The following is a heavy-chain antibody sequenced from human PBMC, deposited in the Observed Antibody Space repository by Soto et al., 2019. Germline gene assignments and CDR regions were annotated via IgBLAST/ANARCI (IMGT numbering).Heavy chain of an antibody. CDR1: GGSISSYY. CDR3: ARDSPHHQNNWFDP. Sequence: SETLSVTCPVSGGSISSYYWSWIRQPTGKGLEWIGYIYYSGSTNYNPSLKSRVTISVDTSKNQFSLKLSSVTAADTAVYYCARDSPHHQNNWFDPWGQGTLITVSS. J-gene: IGHJ5*02. CDR2: IYYSGST. V-gene: IGHV4-59*01.